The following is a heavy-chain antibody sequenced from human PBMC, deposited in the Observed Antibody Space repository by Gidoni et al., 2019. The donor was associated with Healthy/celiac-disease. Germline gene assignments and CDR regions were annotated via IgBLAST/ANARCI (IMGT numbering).Heavy chain of an antibody. V-gene: IGHV4-59*01. D-gene: IGHD6-19*01. Sequence: QVQLQESGPGLVKPSETLSLTCTVSGGSISSYYWSWIRQPPGKGLEWIGYIYYSGSTNYNPSLKSRVTISVDTSKNQFSLKLSSGTAADTAVYYCATQMAGYSSGWYGGWFDPWGQGTLVTVSS. J-gene: IGHJ5*02. CDR2: IYYSGST. CDR1: GGSISSYY. CDR3: ATQMAGYSSGWYGGWFDP.